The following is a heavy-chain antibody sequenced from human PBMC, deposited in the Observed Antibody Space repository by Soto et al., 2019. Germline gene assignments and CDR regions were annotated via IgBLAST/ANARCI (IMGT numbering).Heavy chain of an antibody. D-gene: IGHD3-10*01. J-gene: IGHJ4*02. CDR2: INPSGGST. CDR3: ARAFTSKGVLDY. CDR1: GYTFTSYY. Sequence: QVQLVQSGAEVKNPGASVKVSCKASGYTFTSYYMHWVRQAPGQGLEWMGIINPSGGSTSYAQKFQGRVSMTRDTSTSTVYMELSSLRSEDTAVYYCARAFTSKGVLDYWGQGTLVTVSS. V-gene: IGHV1-46*01.